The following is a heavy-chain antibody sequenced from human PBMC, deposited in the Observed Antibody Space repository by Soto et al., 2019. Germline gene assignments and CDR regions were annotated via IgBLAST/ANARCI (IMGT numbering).Heavy chain of an antibody. J-gene: IGHJ5*02. Sequence: QVQLVQSGAEVKKPGSSVKVSCKASGGTFSSYTISWVRQTPGQGLEWMGRIIPILGIANYAQKFQGRVTITADKSTRTAYMELSSLRSEDTAVYYCARGGSSWYYWFDPWCQGTLVTVSS. V-gene: IGHV1-69*02. CDR3: ARGGSSWYYWFDP. CDR1: GGTFSSYT. CDR2: IIPILGIA. D-gene: IGHD6-13*01.